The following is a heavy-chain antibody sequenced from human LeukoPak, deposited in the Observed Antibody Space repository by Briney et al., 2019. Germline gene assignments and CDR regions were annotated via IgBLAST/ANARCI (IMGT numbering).Heavy chain of an antibody. CDR3: ARVSRVKSTGIAALRFDP. D-gene: IGHD6-13*01. CDR1: GYTFTSYA. Sequence: GASVKVSCKASGYTFTSYAMNWVRQAPGQGLEWMGWINTSTGNPTYAQGFTGRFVFSLDTSVSTAYLQISSLKAEDTAVYYCARVSRVKSTGIAALRFDPWGQGTLVTVSS. J-gene: IGHJ5*02. CDR2: INTSTGNP. V-gene: IGHV7-4-1*02.